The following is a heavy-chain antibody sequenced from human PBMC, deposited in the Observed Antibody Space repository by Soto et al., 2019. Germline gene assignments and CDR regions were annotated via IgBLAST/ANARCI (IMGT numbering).Heavy chain of an antibody. D-gene: IGHD5-12*01. J-gene: IGHJ4*02. CDR2: IGGDKGNT. Sequence: QVQLVQSGAEVKEPGASVMVSCKASGYSFSYYGITWVRQAPGQGLEWVGGIGGDKGNTNYAEKVQGRLTVTTDTPTRTADMGLRSLSSDATAVYYCARSLSGYGRYERGSWGQGTLITVSS. CDR1: GYSFSYYG. V-gene: IGHV1-18*01. CDR3: ARSLSGYGRYERGS.